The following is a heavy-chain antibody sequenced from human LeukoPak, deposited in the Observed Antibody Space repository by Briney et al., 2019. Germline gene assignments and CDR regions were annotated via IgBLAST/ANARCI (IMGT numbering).Heavy chain of an antibody. CDR3: ARGSHGDYLGYFQH. CDR2: IYHTGST. D-gene: IGHD4-17*01. J-gene: IGHJ1*01. Sequence: SGTLSLTCAVSGGSISSKNWWIWVRQPPEKGLEWIGEIYHTGSTNYNPSLKSRVTMSVDKSKNQFSLKLSSVTAADTAVYYCARGSHGDYLGYFQHWGQGTLVTVSS. CDR1: GGSISSKNW. V-gene: IGHV4-4*02.